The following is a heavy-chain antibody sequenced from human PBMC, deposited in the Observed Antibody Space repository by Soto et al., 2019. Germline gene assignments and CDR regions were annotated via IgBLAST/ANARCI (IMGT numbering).Heavy chain of an antibody. V-gene: IGHV6-1*01. Sequence: PSQTLSLTCAISGDSFSTNIATWDWIRQSPSRGLEWLGRTYYRSKWDYDYAASVKGRININPDTSNNQVSLHLDSVTPDDTAVYYCAREMAALNYFDYWGQGTLVTVSS. D-gene: IGHD2-15*01. CDR3: AREMAALNYFDY. CDR1: GDSFSTNIAT. CDR2: TYYRSKWDY. J-gene: IGHJ4*02.